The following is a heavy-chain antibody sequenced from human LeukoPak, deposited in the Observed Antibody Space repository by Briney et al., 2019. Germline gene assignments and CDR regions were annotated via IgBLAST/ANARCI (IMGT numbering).Heavy chain of an antibody. CDR3: ARTSNYWSPYFDY. V-gene: IGHV4-34*01. CDR1: GESFSGYY. D-gene: IGHD1-1*01. J-gene: IGHJ4*02. CDR2: INHSGST. Sequence: PSETLSLTCAVYGESFSGYYWIWIRQPPGKGLEWIGEINHSGSTNYNPSLKSRVTISVDMSKNQFSLKLTSVTAADTAVYYCARTSNYWSPYFDYWGQGALVTVSS.